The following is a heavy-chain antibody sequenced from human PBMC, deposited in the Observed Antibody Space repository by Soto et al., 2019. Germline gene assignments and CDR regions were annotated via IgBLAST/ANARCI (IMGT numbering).Heavy chain of an antibody. J-gene: IGHJ4*02. CDR2: ISTSSTYT. CDR1: GFTFSDYY. CDR3: ARFYCSGATCYNNFDC. V-gene: IGHV3-11*06. Sequence: PGGSLRLSCVASGFTFSDYYMAWIRQAPGEGLEWVSDISTSSTYTNYADSVKGRFTISRDNAKNSLFLQMNSLRAEDTAVYYCARFYCSGATCYNNFDCWGQGTLVTVSS. D-gene: IGHD2-2*02.